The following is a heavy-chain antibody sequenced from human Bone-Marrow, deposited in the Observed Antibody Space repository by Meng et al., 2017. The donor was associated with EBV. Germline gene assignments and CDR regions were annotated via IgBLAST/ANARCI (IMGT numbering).Heavy chain of an antibody. Sequence: QGGVVESWGGLVNPGGPLRLYCAASGFNFSDYYMSWIRQAPGKGLEWVSYISSSGSTIYYADSVKGRFTISRDNAKNSLDLQMNSLRAEDTAVYYCVSLYRGDYWGQGTLVTVSS. V-gene: IGHV3-11*04. J-gene: IGHJ4*02. D-gene: IGHD1-14*01. CDR3: VSLYRGDY. CDR2: ISSSGSTI. CDR1: GFNFSDYY.